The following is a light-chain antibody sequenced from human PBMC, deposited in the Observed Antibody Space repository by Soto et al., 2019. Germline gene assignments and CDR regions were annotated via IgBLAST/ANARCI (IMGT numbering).Light chain of an antibody. CDR2: DVS. CDR1: SSDVGAFNY. V-gene: IGLV2-14*03. J-gene: IGLJ1*01. Sequence: QSALTQPASVSGSPGQSISISCIGTSSDVGAFNYVSRYQHHPGKAPQLIIYDVSSRPSGVSNRFSASKSGNTASLTISGLQTEDEADYYCSSYTTRNTEVFGSGTKVTVL. CDR3: SSYTTRNTEV.